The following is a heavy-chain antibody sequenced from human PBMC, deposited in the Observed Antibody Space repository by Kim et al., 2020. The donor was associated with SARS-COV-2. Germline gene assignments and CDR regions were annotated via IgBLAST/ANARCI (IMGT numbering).Heavy chain of an antibody. D-gene: IGHD3-10*01. CDR3: ARGGGSYYTPLNWFDP. CDR2: IYYSGST. CDR1: GGSISSYY. J-gene: IGHJ5*02. Sequence: SETLSLTCTVSGGSISSYYWSWIRQPPGKGLEWIGYIYYSGSTNYNPSLKSRVTISVDTSKNQFSLKLSSVTAADTAVYYCARGGGSYYTPLNWFDPWGQGTLVTVSS. V-gene: IGHV4-59*01.